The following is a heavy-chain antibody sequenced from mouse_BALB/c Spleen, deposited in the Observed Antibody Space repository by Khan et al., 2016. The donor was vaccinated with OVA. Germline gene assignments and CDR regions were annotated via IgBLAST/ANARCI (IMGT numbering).Heavy chain of an antibody. Sequence: QVQLQQPGAELARPGASVKMSCKASGYTFTTYTMHWVKQRPGQGLEWIGYINPSNGYTNYTQKFKDKSTLTADKSSSTAYMQLSSLTSDYSAVYYCAREGAYYRSDGWFSYWGQGTLVTVSA. J-gene: IGHJ3*01. CDR3: AREGAYYRSDGWFSY. CDR2: INPSNGYT. CDR1: GYTFTTYT. V-gene: IGHV1-4*01. D-gene: IGHD2-14*01.